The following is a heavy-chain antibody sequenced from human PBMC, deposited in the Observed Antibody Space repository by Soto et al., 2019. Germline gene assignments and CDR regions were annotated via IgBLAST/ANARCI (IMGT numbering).Heavy chain of an antibody. CDR1: GFTFSSYA. Sequence: GGSLRLSCAASGFTFSSYAMSWVRQAPGKGLEWVSAISGSGGSTYYADSVKGRFTISRDNSKNTLYLQMNSLRAEDTAVYYCAKATQWLQLWLPSAFDYWGQGTLVTVSS. J-gene: IGHJ4*02. V-gene: IGHV3-23*01. CDR3: AKATQWLQLWLPSAFDY. D-gene: IGHD5-18*01. CDR2: ISGSGGST.